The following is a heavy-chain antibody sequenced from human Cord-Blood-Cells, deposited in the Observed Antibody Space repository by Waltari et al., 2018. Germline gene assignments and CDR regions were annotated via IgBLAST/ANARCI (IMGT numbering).Heavy chain of an antibody. Sequence: EVQLLESGGGLVQSGGSLRLSCEASGFTFTSSAMSWVRQAPGKGLEWVSAISGSGGSTYYAESVKGRFTISRDNSKNTLYLQMNSLGAEDTVVYYCAEVGGIHYDILTGYFDYWGQGTLVTVSS. J-gene: IGHJ4*02. CDR2: ISGSGGST. D-gene: IGHD3-9*01. CDR1: GFTFTSSA. CDR3: AEVGGIHYDILTGYFDY. V-gene: IGHV3-23*01.